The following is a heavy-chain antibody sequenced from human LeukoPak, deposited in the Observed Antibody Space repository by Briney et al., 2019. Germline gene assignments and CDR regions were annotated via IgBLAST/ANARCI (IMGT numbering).Heavy chain of an antibody. J-gene: IGHJ4*02. V-gene: IGHV3-30*04. Sequence: PGGSLRLSCAASGFTFSSYAMHWVRQAPGKGLEWVAVISYDGSNKYYADSVKGRFTISRDNSKNTLYLQMNSLRAEDTAVYYCAKDGGVMDFDYWGQGTLVTVSS. D-gene: IGHD3-16*01. CDR1: GFTFSSYA. CDR2: ISYDGSNK. CDR3: AKDGGVMDFDY.